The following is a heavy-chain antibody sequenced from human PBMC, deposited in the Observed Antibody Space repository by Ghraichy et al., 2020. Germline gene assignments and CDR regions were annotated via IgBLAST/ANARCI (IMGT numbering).Heavy chain of an antibody. CDR3: AMGSMYWGLFDS. J-gene: IGHJ4*02. V-gene: IGHV3-23*01. CDR2: ISGSGDNT. CDR1: GFTFRDYA. Sequence: GESLNISCAVSGFTFRDYAMSWVRQAPGKGLEWVSVISGSGDNTNYAASVKGRFTISRDNSKRTLYLQMTSLRVDDTAVYFCAMGSMYWGLFDSWGQGTLVTVSS. D-gene: IGHD2-8*02.